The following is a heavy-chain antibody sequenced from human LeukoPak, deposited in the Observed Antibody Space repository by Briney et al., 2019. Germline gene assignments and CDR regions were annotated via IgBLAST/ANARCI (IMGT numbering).Heavy chain of an antibody. V-gene: IGHV4-59*08. CDR1: GASISSYY. Sequence: SETLSLTCTVSGASISSYYWSWIRQPPGKGLEWIGYISYSGSPNYSPSLKSRVTISADTSKNQFSLNLSSVTAADTAVYYCAKGLEVIHDSSGYYSNWFDPWGQGTLVTVSS. CDR3: AKGLEVIHDSSGYYSNWFDP. D-gene: IGHD3-22*01. J-gene: IGHJ5*02. CDR2: ISYSGSP.